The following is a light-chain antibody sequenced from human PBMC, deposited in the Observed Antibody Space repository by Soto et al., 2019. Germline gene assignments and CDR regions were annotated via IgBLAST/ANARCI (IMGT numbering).Light chain of an antibody. Sequence: DIEMTQSPSTMSASFGDRVTITCRASQSISRWLAWHQQKPGKAPRLLIYDASNLQRGVPSRFRGSGSGTEFTLTITTLQPEDFATYYCQQYSDYSGMFGQGTKVDIK. J-gene: IGKJ1*01. CDR1: QSISRW. CDR2: DAS. V-gene: IGKV1-5*01. CDR3: QQYSDYSGM.